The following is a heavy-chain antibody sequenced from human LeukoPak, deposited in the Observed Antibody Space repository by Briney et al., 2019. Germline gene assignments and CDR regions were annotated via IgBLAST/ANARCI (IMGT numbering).Heavy chain of an antibody. J-gene: IGHJ6*02. V-gene: IGHV3-21*01. D-gene: IGHD6-13*01. CDR2: ISSSSSYI. Sequence: PGGSLRLSCAASGFTLSSYSMNWVRQAPGKGLEWVSSISSSSSYIYYADSVKGRFTISRDNAKNSLYLQMNSLRAEDTAVYYCARDDSAAAGTRALYYYGMDVWGQGTTVTVSS. CDR3: ARDDSAAAGTRALYYYGMDV. CDR1: GFTLSSYS.